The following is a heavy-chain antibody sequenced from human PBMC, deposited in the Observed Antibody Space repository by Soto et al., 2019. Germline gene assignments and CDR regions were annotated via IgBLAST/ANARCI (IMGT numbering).Heavy chain of an antibody. D-gene: IGHD3-9*01. V-gene: IGHV1-69*02. CDR1: GGTFSSYT. J-gene: IGHJ6*02. Sequence: GASVKVSCKASGGTFSSYTINWVRQAPGQGLELMGNIIPILDITNYAQKFRGRVTMTADKSTYTAYMELSSLTSGDTAVYYCARSRSPLYYDVLTGYSQTLDSYVMAVWGQGTTVTVSS. CDR3: ARSRSPLYYDVLTGYSQTLDSYVMAV. CDR2: IIPILDIT.